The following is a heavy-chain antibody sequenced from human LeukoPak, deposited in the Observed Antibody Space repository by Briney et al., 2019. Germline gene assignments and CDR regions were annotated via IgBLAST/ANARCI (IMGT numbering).Heavy chain of an antibody. CDR3: ARDYYDSSGYARMPAD. Sequence: GASVKVSCKASGYTFTGYYMHWVRQAPGQGLEWMGWINPNSGGTNYAQKFQGRVTMTRDTSISTAYMELSRLRSDDTAVYYCARDYYDSSGYARMPADWGQGTLVTVSS. D-gene: IGHD3-22*01. J-gene: IGHJ4*02. CDR1: GYTFTGYY. V-gene: IGHV1-2*02. CDR2: INPNSGGT.